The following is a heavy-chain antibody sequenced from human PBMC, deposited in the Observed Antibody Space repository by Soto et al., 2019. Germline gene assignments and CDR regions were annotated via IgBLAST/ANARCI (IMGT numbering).Heavy chain of an antibody. Sequence: SETLSLTCTVSGGSISSGGYYCICIRQHPWNGLEWIGYIYYSGSTYYNPSLKSRVTISVDTSKNQFSLKLSSVTAADTAVYYCARDLGNYDFWSGHTPLYGMDVWGQGTTVTVSS. J-gene: IGHJ6*02. V-gene: IGHV4-31*03. CDR1: GGSISSGGYY. D-gene: IGHD3-3*01. CDR3: ARDLGNYDFWSGHTPLYGMDV. CDR2: IYYSGST.